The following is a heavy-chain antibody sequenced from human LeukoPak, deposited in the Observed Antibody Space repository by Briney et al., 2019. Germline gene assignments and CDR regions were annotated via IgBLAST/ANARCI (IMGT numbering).Heavy chain of an antibody. J-gene: IGHJ5*02. V-gene: IGHV1-46*01. CDR3: ARALSDP. CDR2: INPSGGST. Sequence: ASVKVSCKASGYTFTSYYMHWVRQAPGQGLEWMGIINPSGGSTSYAQKFQGRVTMTRDTSISTAYMELSRLRSDDTAVYYCARALSDPWGQGTLVTVSS. CDR1: GYTFTSYY.